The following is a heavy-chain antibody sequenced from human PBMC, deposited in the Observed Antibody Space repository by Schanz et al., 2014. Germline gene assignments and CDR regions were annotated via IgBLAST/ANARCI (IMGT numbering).Heavy chain of an antibody. CDR2: MNQDGSVK. CDR3: ARDKGGLIPFDY. CDR1: RFTFSDYW. D-gene: IGHD2-15*01. Sequence: EVQLVESGGVVAQPGGSLRLSCAASRFTFSDYWMSWVRQAPGKGLEWVANMNQDGSVKNYVDSVKGRFTISRDNAKNSLYLQMNSLRAEDTAVYYCARDKGGLIPFDYWGQGTLVAVSS. J-gene: IGHJ4*02. V-gene: IGHV3-7*01.